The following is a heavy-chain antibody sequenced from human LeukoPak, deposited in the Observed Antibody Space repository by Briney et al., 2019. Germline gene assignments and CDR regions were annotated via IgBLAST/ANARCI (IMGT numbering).Heavy chain of an antibody. Sequence: SETLSLTCTVSGGSISSSSYYWGWIRQPPGKGLEWIGSIYYSGSTYYNPSLKSRVTISVVTSKNQFSLKLSSVTAADTAVYYCARSSSWQYNWFDPWGQGTLVTVSS. J-gene: IGHJ5*02. CDR1: GGSISSSSYY. CDR3: ARSSSWQYNWFDP. V-gene: IGHV4-39*01. D-gene: IGHD6-13*01. CDR2: IYYSGST.